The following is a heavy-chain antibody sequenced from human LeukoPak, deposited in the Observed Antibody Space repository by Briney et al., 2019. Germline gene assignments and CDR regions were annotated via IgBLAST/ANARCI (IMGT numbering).Heavy chain of an antibody. V-gene: IGHV3-9*01. Sequence: PGGSLRLSCAASGFTFDDYAMHWVRQAPGKGLEWVSGISWNSGSIGYADSVKGRFTISRDNAKNSLYLQMNSLRAEDTALYYCAKDPRRRGYDSLHYFDYWGQGTLVTVSS. CDR2: ISWNSGSI. CDR3: AKDPRRRGYDSLHYFDY. CDR1: GFTFDDYA. J-gene: IGHJ4*02. D-gene: IGHD3-9*01.